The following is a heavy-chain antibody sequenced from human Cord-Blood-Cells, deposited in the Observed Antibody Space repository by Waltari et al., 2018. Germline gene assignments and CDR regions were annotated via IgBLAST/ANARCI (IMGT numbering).Heavy chain of an antibody. CDR1: GYSFTSYW. D-gene: IGHD3-9*01. V-gene: IGHV5-51*01. J-gene: IGHJ6*03. CDR2: IYPGDSDT. CDR3: ARLLASAYDNCYYYVGV. Sequence: AEVNKPVESLKVPCTGPGYSFTSYWTGWVRQMPGQGLEWMGIIYPGDSDTRYSPSFQGKVTISADKSIITAYLQCSSLKASDTAMYDCARLLASAYDNCYYYVGVWGKGTTVTFSS.